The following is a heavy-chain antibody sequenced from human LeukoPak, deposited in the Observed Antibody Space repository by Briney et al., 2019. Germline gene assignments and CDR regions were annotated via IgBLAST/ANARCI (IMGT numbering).Heavy chain of an antibody. Sequence: SVKSSCKTSGFTFTGYFSHWLRQAPGQGLEWVGGIIPMLERTNHAQKFQGRVTMTADESTSTAYMELSGLTSEDTAVYYCARDRRTYYTGSGSYYKVGRLDFWGQGTLITVSS. V-gene: IGHV1-69*13. CDR3: ARDRRTYYTGSGSYYKVGRLDF. CDR1: GFTFTGYF. D-gene: IGHD3-10*01. J-gene: IGHJ4*02. CDR2: IIPMLERT.